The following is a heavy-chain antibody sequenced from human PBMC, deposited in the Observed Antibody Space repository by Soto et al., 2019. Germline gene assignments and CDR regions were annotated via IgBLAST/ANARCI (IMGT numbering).Heavy chain of an antibody. J-gene: IGHJ4*01. Sequence: SETLSLTCAVSGGSISSSNLWTWVRQPPGKGLEWIGEIYHSGSTNYNPSLKSRVTISVDKSKNHFSLRLSSVTGADTAVYFCARVPFAYRDPLTGYTPQYYFDSWGHETLVTVSS. CDR1: GGSISSSNL. D-gene: IGHD3-9*01. CDR3: ARVPFAYRDPLTGYTPQYYFDS. CDR2: IYHSGST. V-gene: IGHV4-4*02.